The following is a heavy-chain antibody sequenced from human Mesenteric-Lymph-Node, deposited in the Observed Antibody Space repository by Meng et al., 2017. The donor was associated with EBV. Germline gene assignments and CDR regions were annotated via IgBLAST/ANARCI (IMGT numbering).Heavy chain of an antibody. Sequence: ESGPGLVKPTQTLTLTCTFSGFSLSTNGVAVGWIRQPPGKGLEWLALIYWDDDKRYSPSLKSRLTITKDTSKNQVVLSMTNMDPVDTGTYFCAHSDVGIIPFDSWGQGTLVTVSS. V-gene: IGHV2-5*02. CDR3: AHSDVGIIPFDS. CDR2: IYWDDDK. CDR1: GFSLSTNGVA. D-gene: IGHD1-26*01. J-gene: IGHJ4*02.